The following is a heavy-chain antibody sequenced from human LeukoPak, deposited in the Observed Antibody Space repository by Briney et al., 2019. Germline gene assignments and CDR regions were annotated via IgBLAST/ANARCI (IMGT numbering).Heavy chain of an antibody. J-gene: IGHJ5*02. D-gene: IGHD2-2*01. Sequence: GASVKVSCKASGYTFTSYGIRWVRQAPGQGLEWMGWISAYNGNTNYAQKLQGRVTMTTDTSTSTAYMELRSLRSDDTAVYYCARDPLGYCSSTSCYGINNWFDPWGQGTLVTVSS. V-gene: IGHV1-18*01. CDR1: GYTFTSYG. CDR2: ISAYNGNT. CDR3: ARDPLGYCSSTSCYGINNWFDP.